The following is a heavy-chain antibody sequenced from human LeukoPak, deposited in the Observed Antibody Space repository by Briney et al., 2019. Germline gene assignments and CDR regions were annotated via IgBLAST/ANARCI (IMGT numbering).Heavy chain of an antibody. Sequence: SVKVSCKASGGIFSSYVISWVRQAPGQGLGWMGGIIPMFGTANYAQKFQDRVTITADKSTSTDYMELSSLRSEDTAVYYCASLNYYDTSGYFDYWGQGTLVTVSS. V-gene: IGHV1-69*06. CDR2: IIPMFGTA. J-gene: IGHJ4*02. CDR3: ASLNYYDTSGYFDY. D-gene: IGHD3-22*01. CDR1: GGIFSSYV.